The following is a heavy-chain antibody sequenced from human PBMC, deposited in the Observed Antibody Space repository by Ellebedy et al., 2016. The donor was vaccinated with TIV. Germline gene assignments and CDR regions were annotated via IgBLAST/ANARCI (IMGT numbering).Heavy chain of an antibody. CDR1: GYNFANYW. D-gene: IGHD6-13*01. CDR2: IFPLDSHT. V-gene: IGHV5-51*01. CDR3: ARLPETDGSSWCGYYYHGMDV. J-gene: IGHJ6*02. Sequence: GESLKISCKGSGYNFANYWIGWVRQMPGKGLEWMGIIFPLDSHTTYSPSFQGQVTLSADKSISTAYLQLSSLKASDTAMYYCARLPETDGSSWCGYYYHGMDVWGQGTTVTVSS.